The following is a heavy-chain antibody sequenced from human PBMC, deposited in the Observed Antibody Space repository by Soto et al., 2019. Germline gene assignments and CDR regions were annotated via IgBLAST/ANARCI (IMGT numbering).Heavy chain of an antibody. CDR3: AGLTTTYPVRYFYGMDV. Sequence: PSETLSLTCAVSGYSISSGYYWGWIRQPPGKGLEWIGSIYHSGSTNYNPSLKSRVTISVDTSKNQFSLKLSSVTAADTAVYYCAGLTTTYPVRYFYGMDVWGQGTTVTVSS. V-gene: IGHV4-38-2*01. CDR1: GYSISSGYY. D-gene: IGHD1-26*01. CDR2: IYHSGST. J-gene: IGHJ6*02.